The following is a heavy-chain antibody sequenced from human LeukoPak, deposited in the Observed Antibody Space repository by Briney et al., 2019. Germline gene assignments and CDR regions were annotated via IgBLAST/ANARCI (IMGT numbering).Heavy chain of an antibody. J-gene: IGHJ5*02. CDR3: ARDPGFDP. CDR1: GGSISSYY. V-gene: IGHV4-59*12. Sequence: PSETLSLTCTVSGGSISSYYWSWIRQPPGKGLEWIGYIYYSGSTNYNPSLKSRVTISVDTSKNQFSLKLSSVTAADTAVYYCARDPGFDPWGQGTLVTVSS. CDR2: IYYSGST.